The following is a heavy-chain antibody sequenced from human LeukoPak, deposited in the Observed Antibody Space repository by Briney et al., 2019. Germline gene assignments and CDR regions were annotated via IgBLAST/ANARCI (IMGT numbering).Heavy chain of an antibody. Sequence: SVNVSCKASGGTFSSSAITWVRQAPGQGLVWMGNIIPIFGTANYAQKFQGRVTITADESTSTAYMELSSLRSEDTAAYYCARGLLPAGDYVWYFDLWGRGTLVTVSS. CDR2: IIPIFGTA. V-gene: IGHV1-69*15. J-gene: IGHJ2*01. CDR3: ARGLLPAGDYVWYFDL. D-gene: IGHD4-17*01. CDR1: GGTFSSSA.